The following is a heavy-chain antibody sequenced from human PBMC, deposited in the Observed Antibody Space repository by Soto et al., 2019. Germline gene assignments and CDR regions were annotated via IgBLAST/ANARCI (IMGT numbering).Heavy chain of an antibody. J-gene: IGHJ6*02. D-gene: IGHD3-10*01. CDR2: IYYSGST. CDR1: GGSISSGGYY. V-gene: IGHV4-31*03. CDR3: SRQGFGATRGLVDF. Sequence: SETLSLTCTVSGGSISSGGYYWSWIRQHPGKGLEWIGYIYYSGSTYYNPSLKSRVTISVDTSKNQFSLKLSSVTAADTAVYYCSRQGFGATRGLVDFWGQGTSVTGSS.